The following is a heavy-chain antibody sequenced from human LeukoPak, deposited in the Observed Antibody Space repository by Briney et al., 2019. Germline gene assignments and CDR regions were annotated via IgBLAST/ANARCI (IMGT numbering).Heavy chain of an antibody. Sequence: ASETLSLTCTVSGGSISSTSYDWGWIRQTPGKGLEWIGLIYYSHSTYYNPSLYTRLTISVATSKNQLSLKLSSVTAADTAVYYCARSVYSTDSDCWGQGTLVTVSS. CDR1: GGSISSTSYD. D-gene: IGHD6-13*01. V-gene: IGHV4-39*01. J-gene: IGHJ4*02. CDR2: IYYSHST. CDR3: ARSVYSTDSDC.